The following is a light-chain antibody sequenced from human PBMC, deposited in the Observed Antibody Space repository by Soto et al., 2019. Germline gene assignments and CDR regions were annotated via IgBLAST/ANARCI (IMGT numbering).Light chain of an antibody. CDR1: SSDVGGYNY. V-gene: IGLV2-14*01. Sequence: QSALTQPASVSGSPGQSITISCTGTSSDVGGYNYVSWYQQHTGKAPKLMIYEVNNRPSGVSNRFSGSKSGSTASLTISGLQTEDEADYYFSSYTSTSTYVFGTGTKVTV. CDR2: EVN. J-gene: IGLJ1*01. CDR3: SSYTSTSTYV.